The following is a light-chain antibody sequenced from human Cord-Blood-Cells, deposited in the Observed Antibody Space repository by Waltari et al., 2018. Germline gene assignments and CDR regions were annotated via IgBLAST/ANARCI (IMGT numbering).Light chain of an antibody. Sequence: DIVMTQSPDSLAVSLGERATINCKSSQSVLYSSNNKNYLAWYQQKPGQPPKLLIYWAYTRESGVPDRFSGSGSGTDFTLTISSLKAEDVAVYYCQQYYSTPPTFGQGTKVEIK. V-gene: IGKV4-1*01. CDR2: WAY. CDR1: QSVLYSSNNKNY. CDR3: QQYYSTPPT. J-gene: IGKJ1*01.